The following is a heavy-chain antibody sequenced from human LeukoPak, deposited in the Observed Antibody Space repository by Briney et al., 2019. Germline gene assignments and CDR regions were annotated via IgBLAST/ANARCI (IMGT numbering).Heavy chain of an antibody. CDR2: INTDNGNR. V-gene: IGHV1-3*04. J-gene: IGHJ6*02. Sequence: ASVKVSCKASGYTFTNYAIHWVRQAPGQGLEWMGWINTDNGNRKYAQKFQGRVTMTRDTSTSTVYMELSSLRSEDTAVYYCARPRYRSNYYDSSGQYYYYYYGMDVWGQGTTVTVSS. CDR3: ARPRYRSNYYDSSGQYYYYYYGMDV. D-gene: IGHD3-22*01. CDR1: GYTFTNYA.